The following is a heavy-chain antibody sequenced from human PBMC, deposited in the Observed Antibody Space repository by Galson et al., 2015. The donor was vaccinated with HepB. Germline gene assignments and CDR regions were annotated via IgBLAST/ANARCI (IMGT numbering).Heavy chain of an antibody. V-gene: IGHV1-18*01. CDR1: GYTFTSYG. J-gene: IGHJ4*02. Sequence: SVKVSCKASGYTFTSYGISWVRQAPGQGLEWMGWISAYNGNTNYAQKLQGRVTMTTDTSTSTAYMELRSLRSDDTAVYYCARGPPTLGYCSSTSCYPDYWGQGTLVTVSS. CDR2: ISAYNGNT. CDR3: ARGPPTLGYCSSTSCYPDY. D-gene: IGHD2-2*01.